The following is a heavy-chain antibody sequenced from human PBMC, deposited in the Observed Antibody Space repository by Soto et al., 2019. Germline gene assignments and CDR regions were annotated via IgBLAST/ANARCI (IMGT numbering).Heavy chain of an antibody. J-gene: IGHJ6*02. V-gene: IGHV1-3*01. CDR2: INAGNGNT. CDR3: ARTLAPYGSGSYSPYYGMDV. D-gene: IGHD3-10*01. CDR1: GYTFPSYA. Sequence: ASVKVSCKASGYTFPSYAMHWVRQAPGQRLEWVGWINAGNGNTKYSQKFQGRVTITRDTSASTAYMELSSLRSEDTAVYYSARTLAPYGSGSYSPYYGMDVWGQGTTVTVSS.